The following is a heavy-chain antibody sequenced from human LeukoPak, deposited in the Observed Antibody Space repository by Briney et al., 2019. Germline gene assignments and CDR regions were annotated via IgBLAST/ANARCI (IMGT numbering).Heavy chain of an antibody. CDR2: INSDGSST. CDR1: GFTLSSYW. Sequence: GSLRLSCAASGFTLSSYWMHWVRPAPGKGLVWFSRINSDGSSTSYADSVKGRFTISRDNAKNTLYLQMNSLRAEDTAVYYCARGKRGYSYGFDYWGQGTLVTVSS. CDR3: ARGKRGYSYGFDY. V-gene: IGHV3-74*01. J-gene: IGHJ4*02. D-gene: IGHD5-18*01.